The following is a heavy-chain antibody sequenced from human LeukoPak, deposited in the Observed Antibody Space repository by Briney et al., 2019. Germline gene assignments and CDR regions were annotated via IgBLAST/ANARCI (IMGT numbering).Heavy chain of an antibody. V-gene: IGHV3-23*01. CDR2: ITGSDDNT. CDR3: AKGPLIEVAGTTWDY. D-gene: IGHD6-19*01. Sequence: PGGSLRLSCAASGFTFSSYAMSWVRQAPGKGLEWVSAITGSDDNTYYADSVKDRFTISRDNSKNTLYLQMNSLRAEDTAVYYCAKGPLIEVAGTTWDYWGQGTLVTVSS. CDR1: GFTFSSYA. J-gene: IGHJ4*02.